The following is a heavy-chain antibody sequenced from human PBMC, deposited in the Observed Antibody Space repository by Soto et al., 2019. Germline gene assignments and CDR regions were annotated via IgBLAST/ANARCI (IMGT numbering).Heavy chain of an antibody. CDR3: ARDYYKYYDSSGYCRSPAY. Sequence: PGGSLRLSCAASGFTFNSYSMNWVRQAPGKGLEWVSYISSSSTTKYYTDSVKGRFTISRDNAKNSLYLQMNSLRDDDTAVYYCARDYYKYYDSSGYCRSPAYWGQGTLVTVSS. D-gene: IGHD3-22*01. CDR2: ISSSSTTK. J-gene: IGHJ4*02. V-gene: IGHV3-48*02. CDR1: GFTFNSYS.